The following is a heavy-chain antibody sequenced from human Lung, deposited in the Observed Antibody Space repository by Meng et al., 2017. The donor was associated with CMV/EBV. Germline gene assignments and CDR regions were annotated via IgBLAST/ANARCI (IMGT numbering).Heavy chain of an antibody. CDR2: IKTDGTYS. D-gene: IGHD4-17*01. CDR3: ARESVGWGYYGDYEGYFEY. CDR1: GFTFSRYW. V-gene: IGHV3-74*01. J-gene: IGHJ4*02. Sequence: GESLKISCAASGFTFSRYWMHWVRQTPEKGLVWVSRIKTDGTYSNYADSVKGRFTISRDNAKNTLNLQMNSLRAEDTAVYYCARESVGWGYYGDYEGYFEYWXQGTXVTVSS.